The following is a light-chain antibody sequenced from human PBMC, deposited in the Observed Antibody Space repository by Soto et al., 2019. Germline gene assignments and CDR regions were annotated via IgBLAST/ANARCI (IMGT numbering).Light chain of an antibody. CDR3: QQYNKWPRT. Sequence: EILMTQSPATVSVSPGERATLSCRASQSVRSNLAWYQQKPGQAPSLLFYGASTRATGIPARFSGSGSGTDFTLTIGSLQSEDFAVYYCQQYNKWPRTFGQGTKVEIK. V-gene: IGKV3-15*01. CDR1: QSVRSN. J-gene: IGKJ1*01. CDR2: GAS.